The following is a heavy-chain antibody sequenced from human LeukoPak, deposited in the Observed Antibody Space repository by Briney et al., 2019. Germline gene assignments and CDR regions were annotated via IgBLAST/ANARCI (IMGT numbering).Heavy chain of an antibody. CDR2: ISYDGSNK. D-gene: IGHD5-12*01. CDR3: ASNYIVATIPYYYYGMDV. J-gene: IGHJ6*02. V-gene: IGHV3-30-3*01. Sequence: GGSLRLSCAASGFTFSSYAMHWVRQAPGKGLEWVAAISYDGSNKYYADSVKGRFTISRDNSKNTLYLQMNSLRAEDTAVYYCASNYIVATIPYYYYGMDVWGQGTTVTVSS. CDR1: GFTFSSYA.